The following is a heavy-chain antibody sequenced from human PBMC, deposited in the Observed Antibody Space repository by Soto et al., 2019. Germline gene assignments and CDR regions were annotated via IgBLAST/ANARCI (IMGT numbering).Heavy chain of an antibody. V-gene: IGHV4-4*02. CDR1: GVSISSGNW. J-gene: IGHJ4*02. Sequence: QVKLQESGPGLATPSGTLSLTCAVSGVSISSGNWWTWVRQSPQRGLEYIGEIFHDGTANYYPSFERRVAISVDPSKNQFSLKLTSVTAADTAIYFCARLVYDTRLNYMYFDFWGQGTLVNVSS. D-gene: IGHD3-10*01. CDR2: IFHDGTA. CDR3: ARLVYDTRLNYMYFDF.